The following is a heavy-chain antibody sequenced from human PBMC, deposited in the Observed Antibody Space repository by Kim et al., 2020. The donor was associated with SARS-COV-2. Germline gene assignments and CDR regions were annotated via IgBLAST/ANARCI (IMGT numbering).Heavy chain of an antibody. D-gene: IGHD6-19*01. CDR2: IVHDGST. Sequence: SETLSLTCSVSGDSISSSDYYWGWIRQPPGKNLEWVASIVHDGSTYYSPSLRSRLSTSVDTSKNQFSLRLTSVTVADTAVYYCTRHKIAVPCDSWGEGPLDTVPS. J-gene: IGHJ4*02. CDR1: GDSISSSDYY. CDR3: TRHKIAVPCDS. V-gene: IGHV4-39*01.